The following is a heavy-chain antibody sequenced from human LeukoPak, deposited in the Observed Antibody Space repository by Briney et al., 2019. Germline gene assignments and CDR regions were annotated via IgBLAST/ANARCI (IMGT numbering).Heavy chain of an antibody. D-gene: IGHD1-26*01. CDR1: GYTFSTYG. CDR3: ARGGGNYDY. V-gene: IGHV1-18*01. Sequence: ASVKVSCKASGYTFSTYGITWVRQAPGQGLVWMGWINTYNSNANYAQKRQGRVTMTTDSSMSTAYMELRSLTSDDTAVYYCARGGGNYDYWGQGTLVTVSS. CDR2: INTYNSNA. J-gene: IGHJ4*02.